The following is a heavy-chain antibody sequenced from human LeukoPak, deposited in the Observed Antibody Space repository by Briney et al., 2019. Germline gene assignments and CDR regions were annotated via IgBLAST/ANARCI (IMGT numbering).Heavy chain of an antibody. CDR2: ISSSSSTI. J-gene: IGHJ4*02. Sequence: GGSLRLSCAASGFTFSSYSMNWVRQAPGKGLEWVSYISSSSSTIYYADSVKGRFTISRDNAKNSLYLQMNSLRAEDTAVYYCAREESGGFDYWGQGTLVTVSS. CDR3: AREESGGFDY. V-gene: IGHV3-48*04. CDR1: GFTFSSYS. D-gene: IGHD3-16*01.